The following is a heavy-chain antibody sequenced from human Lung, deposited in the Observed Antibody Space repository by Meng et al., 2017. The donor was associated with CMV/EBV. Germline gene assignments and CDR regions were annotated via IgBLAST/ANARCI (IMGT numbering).Heavy chain of an antibody. CDR1: GFTFSYYS. CDR3: ARPTGVDGMDV. CDR2: VSSSSSHI. V-gene: IGHV3-21*06. Sequence: GESXKISCAASGFTFSYYSMNWVRQAPGKGLEWVSSVSSSSSHIYYSDSVRGRFTISRDNAKNSLYLQMDSLRAGDTGVYYCARPTGVDGMDVWGQGTTVTFSS. J-gene: IGHJ6*02. D-gene: IGHD7-27*01.